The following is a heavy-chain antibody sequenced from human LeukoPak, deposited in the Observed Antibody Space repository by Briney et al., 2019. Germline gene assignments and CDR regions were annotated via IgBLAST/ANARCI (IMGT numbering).Heavy chain of an antibody. CDR1: GGSITGKGYY. D-gene: IGHD3-10*01. CDR2: VYYTRST. Sequence: PSETLSLTCTVSGGSITGKGYYWGWIRQPPGKGLEWIGSVYYTRSTYYNPSLKSRVTISVDTSKNQFSLNLNSVTAADTAVYYCARYASGNYYALDCWGQGTLVTVSS. V-gene: IGHV4-39*01. J-gene: IGHJ4*02. CDR3: ARYASGNYYALDC.